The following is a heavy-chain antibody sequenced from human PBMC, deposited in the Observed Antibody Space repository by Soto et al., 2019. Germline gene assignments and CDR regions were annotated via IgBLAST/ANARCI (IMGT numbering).Heavy chain of an antibody. CDR3: ARSPNYYYYGFDV. CDR1: GGSVSSGDYF. D-gene: IGHD3-10*01. CDR2: IYYSGST. V-gene: IGHV4-61*08. J-gene: IGHJ6*02. Sequence: ETLSLTCTVSGGSVSSGDYFWSWLRQSPGKRLEWIAYIYYSGSTNYNPSLKSRATISVDTSKSQVSLTLTSMTAADAALYYCARSPNYYYYGFDVWGQGPAVTVSS.